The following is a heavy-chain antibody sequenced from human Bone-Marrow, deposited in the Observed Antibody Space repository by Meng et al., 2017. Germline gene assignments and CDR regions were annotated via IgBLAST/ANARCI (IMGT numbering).Heavy chain of an antibody. Sequence: QVQVVSFVAEVKRLCASVKVSCQASGYTFTGYYMHWVRQAPGQGLEWMVRINPNSGGTNYAQKFQGRVTMTRDTSISTAYMELSRLRSDDTAVYYCARVRWELPDYWGQGTLVTVSS. J-gene: IGHJ4*02. V-gene: IGHV1-2*06. CDR1: GYTFTGYY. CDR3: ARVRWELPDY. D-gene: IGHD1-26*01. CDR2: INPNSGGT.